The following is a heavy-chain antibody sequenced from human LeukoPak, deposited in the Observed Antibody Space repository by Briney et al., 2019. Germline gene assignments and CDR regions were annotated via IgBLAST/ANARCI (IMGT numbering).Heavy chain of an antibody. J-gene: IGHJ4*02. V-gene: IGHV3-13*01. CDR1: GFTFSSYD. D-gene: IGHD2-2*01. CDR2: IGTAGGT. CDR3: ARGLSYHCSSTSCYPL. Sequence: GGSLRLSCAASGFTFSSYDMHWVRQATGKGLEWVSAIGTAGGTYYPGSVKGRFTISRENAKNSLYLQMNSLRAGDTAVYYCARGLSYHCSSTSCYPLWGQGTLVTVSS.